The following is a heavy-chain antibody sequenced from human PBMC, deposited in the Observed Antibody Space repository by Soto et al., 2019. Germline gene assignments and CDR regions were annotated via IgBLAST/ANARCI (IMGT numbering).Heavy chain of an antibody. CDR3: ATRYSGYDARYYYYGMDV. CDR1: GGTFSSYA. J-gene: IGHJ6*02. CDR2: IIPIFGTA. D-gene: IGHD5-12*01. V-gene: IGHV1-69*13. Sequence: SVRVSCKASGGTFSSYAISWVRQAPGQGLEWMGGIIPIFGTANYAQKFQGRVTITADESTSTAYMELSSLRSEDTAVYYCATRYSGYDARYYYYGMDVWGQGTTVTVS.